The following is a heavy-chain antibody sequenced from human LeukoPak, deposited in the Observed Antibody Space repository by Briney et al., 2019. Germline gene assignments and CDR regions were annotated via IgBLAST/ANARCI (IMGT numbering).Heavy chain of an antibody. CDR2: INHSGRT. J-gene: IGHJ5*02. Sequence: TPSETLSLTCGVYGGSFSGYYWSWIRQPPGKGLELIGEINHSGRTNYNPSLKSRVTISVDTSKNQFSLKLSSVTAADTAVYYCARSPLTGNYGDWFDPWGQGTLVTVSS. D-gene: IGHD3-9*01. V-gene: IGHV4-34*01. CDR1: GGSFSGYY. CDR3: ARSPLTGNYGDWFDP.